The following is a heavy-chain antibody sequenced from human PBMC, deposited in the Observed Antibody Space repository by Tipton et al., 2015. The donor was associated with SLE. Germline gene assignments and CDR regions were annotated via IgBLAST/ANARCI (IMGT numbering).Heavy chain of an antibody. CDR1: GGSITRRSYY. J-gene: IGHJ4*02. Sequence: TLSLTCSVSGGSITRRSYYWSWIRQPPGKGLEWIGEINHSGSTNYNPSLKSRVTISVDTSKNQFSLKLSSVTAADTAVYYCARDEYRYDGTGYHLLGHFDYWGQGTLVTVSS. CDR2: INHSGST. D-gene: IGHD3-22*01. V-gene: IGHV4-39*07. CDR3: ARDEYRYDGTGYHLLGHFDY.